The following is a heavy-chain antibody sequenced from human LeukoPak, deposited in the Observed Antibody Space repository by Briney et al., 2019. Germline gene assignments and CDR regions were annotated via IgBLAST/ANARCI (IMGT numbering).Heavy chain of an antibody. D-gene: IGHD6-13*01. Sequence: SETLSLTCSVSGDSMRGYYWSWIRQSPGKGLEWIGYIYYSGNTYYNPSLKSRVTISLDTSKNHFSLKVDSLTAADTAVYYCARERAAGNPSHLDYWGHGTLVTVSA. V-gene: IGHV4-59*01. CDR2: IYYSGNT. CDR3: ARERAAGNPSHLDY. CDR1: GDSMRGYY. J-gene: IGHJ4*01.